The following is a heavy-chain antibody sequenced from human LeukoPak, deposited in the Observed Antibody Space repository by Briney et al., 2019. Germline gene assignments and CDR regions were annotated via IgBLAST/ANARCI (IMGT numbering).Heavy chain of an antibody. D-gene: IGHD1/OR15-1a*01. V-gene: IGHV3-11*04. J-gene: IGHJ3*02. Sequence: GGSLRLSCAASRFTFSDYYMSWIRQAPGKGLEWVSYISSSGSTKYYADSVKGRFTISRDNAKNSLYLQMNSLRAEDTAVYYCAREAYNWNIDVFDIWGQGTMVTVSS. CDR2: ISSSGSTK. CDR1: RFTFSDYY. CDR3: AREAYNWNIDVFDI.